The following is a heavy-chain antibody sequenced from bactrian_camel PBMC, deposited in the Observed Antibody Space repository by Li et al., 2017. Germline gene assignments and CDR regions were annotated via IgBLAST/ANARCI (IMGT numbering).Heavy chain of an antibody. CDR1: GYDVSTLC. V-gene: IGHV3S6*01. J-gene: IGHJ4*01. Sequence: HVQLVESGGGSVQAGGSLRPSCSGSGYDVSTLCMFWFRQISGKGREGIARIDGDGDQLYADSVKGRFTISRDITKNTLHLQMDNLKPEDTAMYYCAADALDLTILNPLYPVGFSGQGTQVTVS. D-gene: IGHD1*01. CDR2: IDGDGDQ.